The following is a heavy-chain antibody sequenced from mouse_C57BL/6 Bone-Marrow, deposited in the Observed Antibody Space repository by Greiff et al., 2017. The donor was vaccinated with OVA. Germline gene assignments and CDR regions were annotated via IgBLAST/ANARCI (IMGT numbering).Heavy chain of an antibody. Sequence: QVQLQQSGAELVKPGASVKLSCKASGYTFTEYTIHWVKQRSGQGLEWIGWFYPGSGSIKYNEKFKDKATLTADKSSSTVYMELSRLTSEDSAVYFCARHEERKFPYGKGDWFAYWGQGTLVTVSA. V-gene: IGHV1-62-2*01. CDR1: GYTFTEYT. CDR3: ARHEERKFPYGKGDWFAY. D-gene: IGHD2-1*01. J-gene: IGHJ3*01. CDR2: FYPGSGSI.